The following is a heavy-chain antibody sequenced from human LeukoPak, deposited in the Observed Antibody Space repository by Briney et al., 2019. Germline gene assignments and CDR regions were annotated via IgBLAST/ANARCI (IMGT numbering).Heavy chain of an antibody. CDR2: ISAYNGNT. Sequence: ASVKVSCKASGCTFTSYGISWVRQAPGQGLEWMGWISAYNGNTNYAQKLQGRVTMTTDTSTSTAYMELSSLRSEDTAVYYCATAPEGYQLLSFDYWGQGTLVTVSS. CDR1: GCTFTSYG. J-gene: IGHJ4*02. D-gene: IGHD2-2*01. CDR3: ATAPEGYQLLSFDY. V-gene: IGHV1-18*01.